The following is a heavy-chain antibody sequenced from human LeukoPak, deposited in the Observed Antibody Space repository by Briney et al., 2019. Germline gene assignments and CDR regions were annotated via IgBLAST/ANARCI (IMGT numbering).Heavy chain of an antibody. V-gene: IGHV5-51*01. D-gene: IGHD3-10*01. Sequence: GESLKISCKGSGYSFTSYWIGWVRQMPGKGLDWMGIIYPGASDTRYSPSFQGQVTISADKSISTAYLQWSSLKASDTAMYYCAIYYGAGSYGFEYWGEGTLVTVSS. J-gene: IGHJ4*02. CDR2: IYPGASDT. CDR1: GYSFTSYW. CDR3: AIYYGAGSYGFEY.